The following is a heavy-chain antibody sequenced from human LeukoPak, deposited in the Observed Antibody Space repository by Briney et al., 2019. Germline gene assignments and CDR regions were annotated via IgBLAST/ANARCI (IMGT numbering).Heavy chain of an antibody. CDR3: ARDLFNGQWLGYFDY. Sequence: PGGSLRLSCAASGFTFSSYSMNWVRQAPGKGLEWVSSISSSSSYIYYADSVKGRFTISRDNSKNTLYLQMNSLRAEDTAVYYCARDLFNGQWLGYFDYWGQGTLVTVSS. D-gene: IGHD6-19*01. J-gene: IGHJ4*02. V-gene: IGHV3-21*01. CDR1: GFTFSSYS. CDR2: ISSSSSYI.